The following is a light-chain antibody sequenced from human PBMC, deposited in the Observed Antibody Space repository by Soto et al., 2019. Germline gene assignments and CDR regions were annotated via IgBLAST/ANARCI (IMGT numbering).Light chain of an antibody. CDR1: RYMGSN. J-gene: IGKJ1*01. Sequence: GDRVTITCRARRYMGSNLRWYHQNPGQVPKALIYVASHLNSGAPLRSGGGEHGQDSPLTISGLQPENFAPYYCLQVYHSPWPFGQGT. V-gene: IGKV1-6*01. CDR2: VAS. CDR3: LQVYHSPWP.